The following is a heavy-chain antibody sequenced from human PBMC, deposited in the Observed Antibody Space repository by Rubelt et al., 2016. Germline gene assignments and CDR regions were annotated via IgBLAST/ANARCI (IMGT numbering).Heavy chain of an antibody. D-gene: IGHD1-1*01. CDR3: ARGVGTAFDP. V-gene: IGHV4-34*01. J-gene: IGHJ5*02. CDR1: GYY. CDR2: INHSGST. Sequence: GYYWSWIRQPPGKGLEWIGAINHSGSTNYNPSLKSRVTISVDTSKNQFSLKLSSVTAADTAVYYCARGVGTAFDPWGQGTLVTVSS.